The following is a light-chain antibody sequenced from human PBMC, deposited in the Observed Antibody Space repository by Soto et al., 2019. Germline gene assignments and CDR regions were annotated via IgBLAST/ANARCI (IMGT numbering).Light chain of an antibody. V-gene: IGLV1-40*01. CDR3: QSFDRSLSGSV. CDR2: LNS. CDR1: SSNIGAGYD. J-gene: IGLJ2*01. Sequence: QSVLTQPPSVSGAPGQRVTISCTGSSSNIGAGYDVHWYQQLPGTAPKLLVYLNSNRPSGVPDRFSGSKSGTSTALAITGLQAEDEADYYCQSFDRSLSGSVFGGGTKLTVL.